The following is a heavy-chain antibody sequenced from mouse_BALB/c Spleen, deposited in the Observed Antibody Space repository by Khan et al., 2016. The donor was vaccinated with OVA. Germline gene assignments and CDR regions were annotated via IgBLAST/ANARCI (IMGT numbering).Heavy chain of an antibody. CDR2: INTYTGEP. J-gene: IGHJ1*01. Sequence: QIQLVQSGPELKKPGETVRISCKASGYTFTDHAMNWLKQAPGKDLKWMGWINTYTGEPTYTDDFKGRFAFSLETSAITAYLHINNLKNEDMATYFCAIGYWYFDVWGAGTTVTVSS. V-gene: IGHV9-1*02. CDR1: GYTFTDHA. CDR3: AIGYWYFDV.